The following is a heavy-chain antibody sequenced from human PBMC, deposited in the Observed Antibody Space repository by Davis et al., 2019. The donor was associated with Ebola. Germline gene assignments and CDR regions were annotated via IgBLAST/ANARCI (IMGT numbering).Heavy chain of an antibody. Sequence: SVKVSCKASGGTFSSYAISWVRQAPGQGLEWMGRIIPILGTANYAQKFQGRVTITADKSTSTAYMELSSLRSEDTAVYYCASLGYCSGGSCYRGSTTGMDVWGQGTTVTVSS. CDR3: ASLGYCSGGSCYRGSTTGMDV. D-gene: IGHD2-15*01. CDR2: IIPILGTA. CDR1: GGTFSSYA. J-gene: IGHJ6*02. V-gene: IGHV1-69*04.